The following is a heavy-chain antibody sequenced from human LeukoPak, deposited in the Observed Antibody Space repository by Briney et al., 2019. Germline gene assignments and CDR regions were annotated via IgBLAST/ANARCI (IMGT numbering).Heavy chain of an antibody. CDR2: MNPNSGNT. J-gene: IGHJ6*02. Sequence: ASVKVSCKASGYTFTSYDINWVRQATGQGLEWMGWMNPNSGNTGYAQKFQGRVTMTRNTSISTAYMELSSLRSEDTAVYYCARVLEYCSGGSCYYYGMDVWGQGTTVTVSS. CDR1: GYTFTSYD. V-gene: IGHV1-8*01. CDR3: ARVLEYCSGGSCYYYGMDV. D-gene: IGHD2-15*01.